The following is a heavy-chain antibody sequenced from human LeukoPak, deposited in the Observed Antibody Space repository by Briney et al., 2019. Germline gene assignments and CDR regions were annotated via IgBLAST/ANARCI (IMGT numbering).Heavy chain of an antibody. D-gene: IGHD1-26*01. CDR3: ARERGSYGHYYGMDV. CDR1: GFTFNNYA. J-gene: IGHJ6*02. CDR2: TGASGITT. Sequence: GGSLRLSCAASGFTFNNYAMSWVRQAPGKGLEWVSGTGASGITTHYAGSVKGRFTLSRDNSKNTLYLQMSSLRAEDTAVYYCARERGSYGHYYGMDVWGQGTTVTVSS. V-gene: IGHV3-23*01.